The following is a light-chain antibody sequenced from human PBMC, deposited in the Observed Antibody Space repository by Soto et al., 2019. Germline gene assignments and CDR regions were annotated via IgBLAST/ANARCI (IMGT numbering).Light chain of an antibody. CDR1: QSISSW. CDR3: QQSYSSPPT. V-gene: IGKV1-5*03. J-gene: IGKJ1*01. Sequence: DIQMTQSPSTLSASVGDRVTITCRASQSISSWLAWYQQKPGKAPKLLIYKASSLQSGVPSRFSGSGSGTEFTLTISSLHPDDFATYYCQQSYSSPPTFGQGTKVDIK. CDR2: KAS.